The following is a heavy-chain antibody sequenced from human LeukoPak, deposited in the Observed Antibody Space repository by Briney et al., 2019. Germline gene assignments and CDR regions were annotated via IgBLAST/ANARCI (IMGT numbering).Heavy chain of an antibody. V-gene: IGHV1-18*01. CDR2: ISGYNGDT. CDR3: VRDLGSGWPDY. D-gene: IGHD6-19*01. CDR1: GYTFTSYG. J-gene: IGHJ4*02. Sequence: ASVKVSCKTSGYTFTSYGISWVRQAPGQGLEWMEWISGYNGDTNYAQKFQGRVTMTTDTSTSTGYMELRSLRSDDTAVYYCVRDLGSGWPDYWGQGTLVTVSS.